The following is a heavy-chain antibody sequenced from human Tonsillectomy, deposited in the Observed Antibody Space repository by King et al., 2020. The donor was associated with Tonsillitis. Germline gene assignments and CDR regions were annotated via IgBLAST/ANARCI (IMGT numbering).Heavy chain of an antibody. D-gene: IGHD7-27*01. Sequence: VQLQESGPGLVKPSETLSLTCTVSGGSISSYYWRWIRQPPGQGLEWIVYIYYSGSTNYNPPLKSRVTLSIETSKNQFSLKLSSVTAADTAVYYCARDPGDPYWYFDLWGRGTLVTVSS. J-gene: IGHJ2*01. V-gene: IGHV4-59*01. CDR1: GGSISSYY. CDR2: IYYSGST. CDR3: ARDPGDPYWYFDL.